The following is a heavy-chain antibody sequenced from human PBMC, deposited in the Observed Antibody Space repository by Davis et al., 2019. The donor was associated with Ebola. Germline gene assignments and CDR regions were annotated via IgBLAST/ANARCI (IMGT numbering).Heavy chain of an antibody. CDR1: GNSFTSHW. J-gene: IGHJ3*02. CDR3: ASLRRSITGFDDGYDI. Sequence: GESLKISCKDSGNSFTSHWIGWVRQMPGKGLEWMGIIYTGDSDTRYRPSFRGQVTISADKSIKTAFLHWSSLKASDTAIYYCASLRRSITGFDDGYDIWGQGTMVTVSS. CDR2: IYTGDSDT. D-gene: IGHD3-9*01. V-gene: IGHV5-51*01.